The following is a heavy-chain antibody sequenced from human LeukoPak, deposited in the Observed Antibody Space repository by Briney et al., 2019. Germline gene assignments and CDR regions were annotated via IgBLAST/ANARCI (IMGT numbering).Heavy chain of an antibody. CDR2: ISAYNGNT. J-gene: IGHJ3*02. CDR1: GYTFTSYG. CDR3: ARDRSSSSWHPDAFDI. Sequence: GASVKVSCKASGYTFTSYGISWVRQAPGQGLEWMGWISAYNGNTNYAQKHQGRVTMTTDTSTSTAYMELRSLRSDDTAVYYCARDRSSSSWHPDAFDIWGQGKTVTVSS. V-gene: IGHV1-18*01. D-gene: IGHD6-13*01.